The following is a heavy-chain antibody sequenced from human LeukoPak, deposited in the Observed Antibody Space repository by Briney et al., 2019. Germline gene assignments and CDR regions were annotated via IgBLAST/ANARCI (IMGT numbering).Heavy chain of an antibody. J-gene: IGHJ4*02. Sequence: LETLSLTCTVSGGSISSYYWSWIRQPPGKGLEWIGYIYYSGSTNYNPSLKSRVTISVDTSKNQFSLKLASVTAADTAVYYCARGYSGSSWLDYWGQGTLVTVSS. V-gene: IGHV4-59*01. CDR2: IYYSGST. CDR3: ARGYSGSSWLDY. D-gene: IGHD1-26*01. CDR1: GGSISSYY.